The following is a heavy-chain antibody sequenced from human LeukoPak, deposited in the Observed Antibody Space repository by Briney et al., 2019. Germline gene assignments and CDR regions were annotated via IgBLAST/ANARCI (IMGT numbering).Heavy chain of an antibody. D-gene: IGHD4-11*01. CDR2: ISGSGGST. CDR1: GFTFSSYA. Sequence: GGSLRLSCAASGFTFSSYAMSWVRQAPGKGPEWVSLISGSGGSTYHADSVKGRFTISRDNSKNTLYLQMNSLRAEDTAVYYCAKDVRYSNGDWGQGTPVTVSS. CDR3: AKDVRYSNGD. J-gene: IGHJ4*02. V-gene: IGHV3-23*01.